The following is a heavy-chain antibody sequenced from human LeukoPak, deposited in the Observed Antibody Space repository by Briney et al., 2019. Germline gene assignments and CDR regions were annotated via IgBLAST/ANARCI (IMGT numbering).Heavy chain of an antibody. J-gene: IGHJ4*02. CDR2: IKEDGSEK. Sequence: GGSLRLSCAASGFTFSNYWMSWVRQAPGKGREWVANIKEDGSEKYYVDSVKGRFTISSDNAKNSLYLQMNSLRAEDTAVYYCARVTHDDNQSKYRQFDCWGQGTLVTVSS. V-gene: IGHV3-7*01. D-gene: IGHD3-22*01. CDR3: ARVTHDDNQSKYRQFDC. CDR1: GFTFSNYW.